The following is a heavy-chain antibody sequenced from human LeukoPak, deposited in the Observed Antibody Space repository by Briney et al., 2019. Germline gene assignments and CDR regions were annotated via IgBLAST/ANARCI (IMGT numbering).Heavy chain of an antibody. V-gene: IGHV3-48*03. CDR1: GFTFSSYE. D-gene: IGHD4-11*01. J-gene: IGHJ4*02. Sequence: GGSLRLSCAASGFTFSSYEMNWVRQAPGKGLEWVSYISSSGSTIYYADSVKGRFTTSRDNAKNSLYLQMNSLRAEDTAVYYCAREKVTYSFFDYWGQGTLVTVSS. CDR3: AREKVTYSFFDY. CDR2: ISSSGSTI.